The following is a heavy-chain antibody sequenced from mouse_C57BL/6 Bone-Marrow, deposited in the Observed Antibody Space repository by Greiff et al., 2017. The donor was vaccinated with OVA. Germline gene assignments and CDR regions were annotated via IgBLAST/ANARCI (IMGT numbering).Heavy chain of an antibody. CDR3: TVLLRYAWFAY. J-gene: IGHJ3*01. Sequence: VQLKESGAELVRPGASVKLSCTASGFNIKDDYMHWVKQRPEQGLEWIGWIDPENGDTEYASKFQGKATITADTSSNTAYLQLSSLTSEDTAVDYWTVLLRYAWFAYWGQGTLVTVSA. CDR2: IDPENGDT. D-gene: IGHD1-1*01. CDR1: GFNIKDDY. V-gene: IGHV14-4*01.